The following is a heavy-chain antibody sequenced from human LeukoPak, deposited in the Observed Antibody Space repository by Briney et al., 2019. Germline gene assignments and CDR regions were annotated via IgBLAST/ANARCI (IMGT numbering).Heavy chain of an antibody. CDR3: ARVLAAAGTFGFAP. CDR2: IYSGAST. V-gene: IGHV3-66*01. D-gene: IGHD6-13*01. J-gene: IGHJ5*02. Sequence: GGSLRPSFAASGFTVSSHYMSWVRQAPGTGLEWVSVIYSGASTYYADSVKGRFTISRDNSKNTLYLQMNSLRAEDTAVYYCARVLAAAGTFGFAPWGQGTLLTVSS. CDR1: GFTVSSHY.